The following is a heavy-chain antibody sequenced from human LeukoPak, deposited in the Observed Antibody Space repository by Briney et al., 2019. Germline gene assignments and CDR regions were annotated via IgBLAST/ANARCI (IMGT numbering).Heavy chain of an antibody. J-gene: IGHJ6*03. D-gene: IGHD5-18*01. Sequence: ASVKVSCKASGYTFTGYYMHWVRQAPGQGLEWMGWINPNSGGTNYAQKFQGRVTMLSDTSISTAYMELRRLRSDDTAVYYCARDLRGYSYGYHYYYYTDVWGKGTTVTVSS. V-gene: IGHV1-2*02. CDR3: ARDLRGYSYGYHYYYYTDV. CDR1: GYTFTGYY. CDR2: INPNSGGT.